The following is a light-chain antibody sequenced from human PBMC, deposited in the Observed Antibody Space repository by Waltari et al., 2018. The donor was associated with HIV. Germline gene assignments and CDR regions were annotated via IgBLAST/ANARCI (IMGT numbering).Light chain of an antibody. Sequence: QSVLTQPPSASVTPGQRVTISCSGSSSNIGSNYVYWYQQLPGTAPKLLIYRNNQRPSGVPDRVSGSKSGTSASLAISGLRSEDEADYYCAVWGDSLNSYVFGTGTEVTVL. V-gene: IGLV1-47*01. CDR1: SSNIGSNY. CDR2: RNN. J-gene: IGLJ1*01. CDR3: AVWGDSLNSYV.